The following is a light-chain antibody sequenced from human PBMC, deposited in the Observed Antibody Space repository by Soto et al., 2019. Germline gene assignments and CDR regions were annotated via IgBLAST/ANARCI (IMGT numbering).Light chain of an antibody. J-gene: IGKJ4*01. CDR2: AAS. CDR1: QGISNY. Sequence: IQMAQPTSSLSAAVGDRVTITCRASQGISNYLAWYQQQPGKVPKLLIYAASTLQSGVPSRFSGSGSGTDFTLTISSLQPEDVATYYCQKYNSAPLTFGGGTKVDIK. CDR3: QKYNSAPLT. V-gene: IGKV1-27*01.